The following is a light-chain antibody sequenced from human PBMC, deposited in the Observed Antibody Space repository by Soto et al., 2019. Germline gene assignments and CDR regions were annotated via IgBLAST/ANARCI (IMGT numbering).Light chain of an antibody. J-gene: IGKJ3*01. Sequence: MQLTQSPSSLSASVGDRVPITCRASQGVSSFLAGYQQKPGKAPKLLIYGASTLQSGVPSRFSGGGSGTAFTLTIVILQTEEFATYYCLQLKSVPIPFGGGTKLDTK. CDR3: LQLKSVPIP. V-gene: IGKV1-9*01. CDR2: GAS. CDR1: QGVSSF.